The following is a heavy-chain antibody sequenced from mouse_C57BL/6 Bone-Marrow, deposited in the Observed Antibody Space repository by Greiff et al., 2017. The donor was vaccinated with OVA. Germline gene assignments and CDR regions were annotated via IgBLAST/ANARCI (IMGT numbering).Heavy chain of an antibody. Sequence: EVLLVESGGDLVKPGGSLKLSCAASGFTFSSYGMSWVRQTPGKGLEWVASISRGGSNTYYNDRVKGQFTISTDNAKNTLYLQMSSLTSEDTAMYYCARHNDAGLYFDYWGQGTTLTVSS. CDR1: GFTFSSYG. D-gene: IGHD2-3*01. CDR2: ISRGGSNT. CDR3: ARHNDAGLYFDY. J-gene: IGHJ2*01. V-gene: IGHV5-6*01.